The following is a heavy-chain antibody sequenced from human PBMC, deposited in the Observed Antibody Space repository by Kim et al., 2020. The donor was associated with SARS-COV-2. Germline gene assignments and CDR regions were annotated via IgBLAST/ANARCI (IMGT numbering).Heavy chain of an antibody. CDR1: GGSFSGYY. CDR2: INHSGST. V-gene: IGHV4-34*01. D-gene: IGHD4-17*01. Sequence: SETLSLTCAVYGGSFSGYYWSWIRQPPGKGLEWIGEINHSGSTNYNPSLKSRVTISVDTSKNQFSLKLSSVTAADTAVYYCAGGGAYDGDYLQGAFDIWGQGTMVTVSS. CDR3: AGGGAYDGDYLQGAFDI. J-gene: IGHJ3*02.